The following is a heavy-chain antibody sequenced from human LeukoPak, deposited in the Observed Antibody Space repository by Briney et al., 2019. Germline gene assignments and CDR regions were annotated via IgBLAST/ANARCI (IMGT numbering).Heavy chain of an antibody. D-gene: IGHD2-15*01. J-gene: IGHJ4*02. Sequence: SETLSLTCTVSGDSISSYYWSWIRQPPGKGLDWIGYMYYSGSTNCNPSLKSRVTMSVDTSKNQFSLKLSSVTAADTAVYYCANLGGYCSGGSCYSGYWGQGTLVTVSS. V-gene: IGHV4-59*01. CDR3: ANLGGYCSGGSCYSGY. CDR1: GDSISSYY. CDR2: MYYSGST.